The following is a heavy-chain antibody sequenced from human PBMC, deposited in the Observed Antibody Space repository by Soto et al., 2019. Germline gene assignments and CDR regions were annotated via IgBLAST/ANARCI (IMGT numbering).Heavy chain of an antibody. CDR1: GYTFTNYW. CDR3: AALIFYYGMDV. J-gene: IGHJ6*02. V-gene: IGHV5-51*01. Sequence: GESRKISCKGSGYTFTNYWIGWVRQMPGKGLEWMGIIYPGDSDTKYNPSFQGQVTISADKSITTTYLRWTSLKASDTAIYYCAALIFYYGMDVWGQGTTVTVSS. CDR2: IYPGDSDT.